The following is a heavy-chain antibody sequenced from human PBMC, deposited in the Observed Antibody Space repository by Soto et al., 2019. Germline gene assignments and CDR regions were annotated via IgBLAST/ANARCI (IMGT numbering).Heavy chain of an antibody. Sequence: SETLSLTCAVSGGSFSGYYWSWTRQPPGKGLEWIGEINHSGSTNYNPSLKSRVTISVDTSKNQFSLKLSSVTAADTAVYYCARGNSGSYPLEVWGQGTTVT. J-gene: IGHJ6*02. V-gene: IGHV4-34*01. CDR2: INHSGST. D-gene: IGHD1-26*01. CDR3: ARGNSGSYPLEV. CDR1: GGSFSGYY.